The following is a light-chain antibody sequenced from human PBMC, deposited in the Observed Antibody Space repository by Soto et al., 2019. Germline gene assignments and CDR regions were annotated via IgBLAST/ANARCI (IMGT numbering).Light chain of an antibody. CDR1: SSNIGTGYD. V-gene: IGLV1-40*01. J-gene: IGLJ1*01. CDR3: QSYDSSLSGLYV. CDR2: GNS. Sequence: QSVLTQPPSVSGAPGQRVTISCTGTSSNIGTGYDEHWYQQLPGTAPKLPIFGNSNRPSGVPDRFSGSKSGTSASLAITGLQAEDEADYYCQSYDSSLSGLYVFGTGTKLTVL.